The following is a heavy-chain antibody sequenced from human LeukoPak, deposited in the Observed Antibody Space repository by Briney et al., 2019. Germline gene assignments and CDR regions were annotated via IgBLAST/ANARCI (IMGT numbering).Heavy chain of an antibody. CDR1: GGSISSYY. V-gene: IGHV4-59*01. CDR3: ARTVLGYSSSWYYYYGMDV. J-gene: IGHJ6*02. CDR2: TYYSGST. D-gene: IGHD6-13*01. Sequence: SETLSLTCTVSGGSISSYYWSWIRQPPGKGLEWIGYTYYSGSTNYNPSLKSRVTISVDTSKNQFSLKLSSVTAADTAVYYCARTVLGYSSSWYYYYGMDVWGQGTTVTVSS.